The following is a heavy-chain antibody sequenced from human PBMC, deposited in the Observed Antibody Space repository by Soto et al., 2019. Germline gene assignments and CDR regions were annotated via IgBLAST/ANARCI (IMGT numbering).Heavy chain of an antibody. CDR2: FTGSGDST. Sequence: GGSVRLSCAASGFTFSSYAMNWVRHAPGKGLEWVSVFTGSGDSTYYADSVKGRFTISRDNSKNTVYVQMNSLRAEDTAVYYSAKGISGNKGTIAHWAQGTRVTVSA. CDR3: AKGISGNKGTIAH. D-gene: IGHD1-26*01. V-gene: IGHV3-23*01. J-gene: IGHJ4*02. CDR1: GFTFSSYA.